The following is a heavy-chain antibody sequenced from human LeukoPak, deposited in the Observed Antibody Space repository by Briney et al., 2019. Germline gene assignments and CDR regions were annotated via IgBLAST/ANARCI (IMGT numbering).Heavy chain of an antibody. CDR3: ARGGDYIWGTYRPFDY. Sequence: SETLSLTCTVSGGSIRSGSYHWSWILQSAGKGLEWIGRIYTNGSTNYNPSLKSRVTISVDTSKNQSSLKLNSVTAADTAVYYCARGGDYIWGTYRPFDYWGQGTLVTVSS. CDR1: GGSIRSGSYH. CDR2: IYTNGST. D-gene: IGHD3-16*02. V-gene: IGHV4-61*02. J-gene: IGHJ4*02.